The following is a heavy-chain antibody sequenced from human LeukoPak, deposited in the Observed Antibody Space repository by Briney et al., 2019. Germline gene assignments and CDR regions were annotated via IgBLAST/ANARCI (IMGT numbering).Heavy chain of an antibody. D-gene: IGHD3-22*01. CDR2: ISGYNGNT. Sequence: ASVKVSCXASGYTFTTYGISWVRQAPGQGLVWMGWISGYNGNTHYAQKLQGRVTMTTDTSTSTAFMELRSLRSDDTAVYYCARSTVNDYDSTSCYSWFDPWGQGTLVTVSS. J-gene: IGHJ5*02. V-gene: IGHV1-18*01. CDR3: ARSTVNDYDSTSCYSWFDP. CDR1: GYTFTTYG.